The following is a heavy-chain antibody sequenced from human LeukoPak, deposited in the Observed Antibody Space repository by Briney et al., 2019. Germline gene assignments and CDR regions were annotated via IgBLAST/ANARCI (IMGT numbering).Heavy chain of an antibody. CDR3: AKPGSNACIGRHYCDS. J-gene: IGHJ4*02. D-gene: IGHD3-16*01. V-gene: IGHV3-23*01. CDR2: IRDGGGHT. Sequence: GGSLRLSCAASGFTFRKYVLNWVRQAPGKGLEWVSSIRDGGGHTYFADSVKGRFTISRDSSKNIVYLQMNSLRAEDTAVYHCAKPGSNACIGRHYCDSWGQGALGTVSS. CDR1: GFTFRKYV.